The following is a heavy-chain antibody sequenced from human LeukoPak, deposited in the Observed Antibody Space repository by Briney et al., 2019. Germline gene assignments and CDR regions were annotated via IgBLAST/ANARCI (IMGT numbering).Heavy chain of an antibody. J-gene: IGHJ6*02. V-gene: IGHV4-34*01. CDR2: INHSGST. Sequence: PSETLSLTCAVYGGSFSGYYWSWIRQPPGKGLEWIGEINHSGSTNYNPSLKSRVTISVDTSKNQFSLKLSSVTAADTAVYYCARDLSLGVVTTYGMHVWGQGTTVTVSS. CDR3: ARDLSLGVVTTYGMHV. D-gene: IGHD3-3*01. CDR1: GGSFSGYY.